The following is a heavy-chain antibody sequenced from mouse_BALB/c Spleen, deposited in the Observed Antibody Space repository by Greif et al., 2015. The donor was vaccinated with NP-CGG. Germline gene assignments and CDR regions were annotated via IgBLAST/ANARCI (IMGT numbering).Heavy chain of an antibody. V-gene: IGHV14-3*02. D-gene: IGHD1-1*01. CDR3: ARTDYGSHYWYFDV. CDR2: IDPANGNT. Sequence: VQLKESGAELVKPGASVKLSCTASGFNIKDTYMHWVKQRPEQGLEWIGRIDPANGNTKYDPKFQGKATITADTSANTAYLQLSSLTSEDTAVYYCARTDYGSHYWYFDVWGAGTTVTVSS. J-gene: IGHJ1*01. CDR1: GFNIKDTY.